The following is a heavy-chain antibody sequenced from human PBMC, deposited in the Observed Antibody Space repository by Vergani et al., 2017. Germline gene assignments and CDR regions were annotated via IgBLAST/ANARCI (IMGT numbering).Heavy chain of an antibody. V-gene: IGHV5-51*01. J-gene: IGHJ3*01. D-gene: IGHD3-16*01. CDR3: ASWGHCSENGGALQR. CDR1: GYIFSNFW. CDR2: IYPGDSEV. Sequence: EKQLVQSGSETKKPGESLKISCQAFGYIFSNFWIGWVRQRPERGLEWMGIIYPGDSEVKSNPTFRGQVIFSVDTSDNTAYRQWRSLQASDTATYFCASWGHCSENGGALQRWGQGTNIAVPS.